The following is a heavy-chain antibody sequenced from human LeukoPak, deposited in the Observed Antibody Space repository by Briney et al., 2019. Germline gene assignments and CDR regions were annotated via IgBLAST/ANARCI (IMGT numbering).Heavy chain of an antibody. CDR3: ARSPSYYYDSSGYYGYYFDY. D-gene: IGHD3-22*01. CDR1: GGTFSSYA. Sequence: ASVKVSCKASGGTFSSYAISWVRQAPGQGLEWMGWISAYNGNTNYAQKLQGRVTMTTDTSTSTAYMELRSLRSDDTAVYYCARSPSYYYDSSGYYGYYFDYWGQGTLVTVSS. CDR2: ISAYNGNT. V-gene: IGHV1-18*01. J-gene: IGHJ4*02.